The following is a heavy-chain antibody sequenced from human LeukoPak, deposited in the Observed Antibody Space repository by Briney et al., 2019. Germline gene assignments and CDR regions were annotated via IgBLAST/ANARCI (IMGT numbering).Heavy chain of an antibody. CDR2: IIPIFGTA. CDR3: ARVLYYYDGSGYFWFDP. V-gene: IGHV1-69*05. J-gene: IGHJ5*02. CDR1: GGTFSSYA. D-gene: IGHD3-22*01. Sequence: ASVKVSCKASGGTFSSYAISWVRQAPGQGLEWMGGIIPIFGTANYAQKFQGRVTITTDESTSTAYMELSSLRSEDTAVYYCARVLYYYDGSGYFWFDPWRQGTLVTVSS.